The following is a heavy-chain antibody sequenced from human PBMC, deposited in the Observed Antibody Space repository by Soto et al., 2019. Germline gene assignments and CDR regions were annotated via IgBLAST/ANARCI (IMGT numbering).Heavy chain of an antibody. V-gene: IGHV4-34*01. CDR2: INHSGST. D-gene: IGHD3-16*01. Sequence: QVQLQQWGAGLLKPSETLSLTCAVFGESFNGYYWTWVRQPPGKGLELIGEINHSGSTNYNPSLKTRVTTSVDTSKRQFSLNLTSVTAADTAVYYCARGRRATVGPPLKYYYYGMDVWGQGTTVTVSS. CDR3: ARGRRATVGPPLKYYYYGMDV. J-gene: IGHJ6*02. CDR1: GESFNGYY.